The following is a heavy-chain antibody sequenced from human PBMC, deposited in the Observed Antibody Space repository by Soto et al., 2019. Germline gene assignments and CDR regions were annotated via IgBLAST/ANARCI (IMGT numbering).Heavy chain of an antibody. CDR1: GFTFSSYA. V-gene: IGHV3-23*01. J-gene: IGHJ5*02. D-gene: IGHD5-18*01. Sequence: GGSLRLSCAASGFTFSSYAMSWVRQAPGKGLEWVSAISGSGGSTYYADSVKGRFTISRDNSKNTLYLQMNSLRAEDTAVYYCAKGPPDTAMAREEFDPWGQGTLVTVSS. CDR2: ISGSGGST. CDR3: AKGPPDTAMAREEFDP.